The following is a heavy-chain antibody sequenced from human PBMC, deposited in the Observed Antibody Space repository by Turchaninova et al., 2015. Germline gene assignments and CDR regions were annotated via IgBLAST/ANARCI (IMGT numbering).Heavy chain of an antibody. CDR3: ARVRGSGNSRGVFGY. D-gene: IGHD3-10*01. CDR2: INHSGST. J-gene: IGHJ4*02. V-gene: IGHV4-34*01. CDR1: GWSSMRHY. Sequence: QVQLQQWCAGLLKPSEPPSLTLAFCGWSSMRHYGQWVRHPPGKGLEWIVEINHSGSTNYNPSLKSRVTISVDTSKNQFSLTLSSVTAADTAVYCCARVRGSGNSRGVFGYWGQGTLVTVSS.